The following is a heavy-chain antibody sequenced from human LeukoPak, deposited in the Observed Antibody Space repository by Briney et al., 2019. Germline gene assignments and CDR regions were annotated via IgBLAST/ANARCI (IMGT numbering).Heavy chain of an antibody. CDR3: AKSLSGAYYFDY. V-gene: IGHV3-30*18. Sequence: GGSLRLSCAASGFTFSSYGMHWVRQAPGEGLEWVAVISYDGSNKYYADSVKGRFTISRDNSKNTLYLQMNSLRAEDTAVYYCAKSLSGAYYFDYWGQGTLVTVSS. CDR1: GFTFSSYG. J-gene: IGHJ4*02. CDR2: ISYDGSNK. D-gene: IGHD1-26*01.